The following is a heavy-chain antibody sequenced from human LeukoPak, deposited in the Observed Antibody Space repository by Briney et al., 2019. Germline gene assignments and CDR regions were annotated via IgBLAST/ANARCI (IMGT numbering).Heavy chain of an antibody. CDR2: IYYSGST. V-gene: IGHV4-31*03. CDR3: ARGPHYYDSSGPDAFDI. CDR1: GGSISSGGYY. J-gene: IGHJ3*02. D-gene: IGHD3-22*01. Sequence: SQTLSLTRTVSGGSISSGGYYWSWIRQHPGKGLEWIGYIYYSGSTYYNPSLKSRVTISVDTSKNQFSLKLSSVTAADTAVYYCARGPHYYDSSGPDAFDIWGQGTMVTVSS.